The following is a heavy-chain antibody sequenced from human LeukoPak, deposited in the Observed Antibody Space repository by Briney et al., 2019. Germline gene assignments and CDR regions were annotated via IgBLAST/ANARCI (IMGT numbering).Heavy chain of an antibody. CDR1: GYTFITYG. D-gene: IGHD4-11*01. Sequence: ASVKVSCKASGYTFITYGISWVRQAPGQGLEWMGWFNTYNDNTNYAQKLQGRVTMTTDTYTNTAYMELRSLASDDTAVYYCARALYSNYVLGLYYFDYWGQGTLVTVSS. CDR3: ARALYSNYVLGLYYFDY. CDR2: FNTYNDNT. V-gene: IGHV1-18*01. J-gene: IGHJ4*02.